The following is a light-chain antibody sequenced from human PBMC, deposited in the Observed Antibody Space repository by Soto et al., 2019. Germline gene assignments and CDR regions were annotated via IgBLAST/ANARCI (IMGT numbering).Light chain of an antibody. J-gene: IGLJ3*02. CDR2: GNS. CDR3: QSYDSSRSCWV. Sequence: QAVVTQPPSVSGAPGQRVTISCTGSSSNIGAGYDVHWYQQLPGTAPKLLIYGNSNRPSGVPDRFSASKSGTSAALAITGLQAEDEADYYCQSYDSSRSCWVFGGGTKVTVL. V-gene: IGLV1-40*01. CDR1: SSNIGAGYD.